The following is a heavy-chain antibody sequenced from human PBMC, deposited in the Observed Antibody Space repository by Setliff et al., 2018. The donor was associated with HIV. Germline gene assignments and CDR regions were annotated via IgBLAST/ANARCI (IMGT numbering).Heavy chain of an antibody. V-gene: IGHV4-39*01. CDR2: IYHGGTT. CDR1: GGPISSNNYY. CDR3: ASQTMAHYYYYMDV. Sequence: KPSETLSLTCSVSGGPISSNNYYWGWIRQPPGKGLEWIGSIYHGGTTFYNPSLKSRVTISVDKSNNQFSLKLNSVTAADTAVYHCASQTMAHYYYYMDVWGKGTTVTVSS. J-gene: IGHJ6*03. D-gene: IGHD3-10*01.